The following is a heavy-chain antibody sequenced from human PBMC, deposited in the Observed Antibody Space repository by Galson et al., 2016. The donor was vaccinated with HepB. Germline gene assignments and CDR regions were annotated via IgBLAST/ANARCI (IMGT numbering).Heavy chain of an antibody. CDR1: GYTFTTYA. D-gene: IGHD1-26*01. V-gene: IGHV1-3*01. CDR2: INAGNGNT. CDR3: ARDSGSPNWFDP. Sequence: SVKVSCKASGYTFTTYAMHWVRQAPGQRLEWMGWINAGNGNTKYSQKLQGRVTITRDTSASTAYMELSSLRSEDTAVYYCARDSGSPNWFDPWGQGTLVTVSS. J-gene: IGHJ5*02.